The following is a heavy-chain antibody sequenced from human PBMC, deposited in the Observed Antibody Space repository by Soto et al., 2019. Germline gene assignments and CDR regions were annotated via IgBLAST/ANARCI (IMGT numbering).Heavy chain of an antibody. J-gene: IGHJ6*03. CDR1: GFTFSSYG. D-gene: IGHD3-9*01. Sequence: QVQLVESGGGVVQPGRSLRLSCAASGFTFSSYGMHWVRQAPGKGLEWVAVISYDGSNKYYADSVKGRFTISRDNSKNTLYLQMNSLRAEDTAVYYCAKEGKFDWLLGGYYYYYYMDVWGKGTTVTVSS. CDR2: ISYDGSNK. V-gene: IGHV3-30*18. CDR3: AKEGKFDWLLGGYYYYYYMDV.